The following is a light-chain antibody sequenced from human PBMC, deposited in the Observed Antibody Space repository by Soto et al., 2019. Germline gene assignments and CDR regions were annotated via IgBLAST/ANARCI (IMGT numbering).Light chain of an antibody. CDR1: QGISNY. Sequence: DIPMTQSPSSLSASVRDRVTITCRASQGISNYLAWYQQKPGKVPKLLIYAASTLQPGVPSRFSGSGSGTDFTLTISSLQPEDVATYYCQKYDSAPWTFGQGTKVEIK. CDR3: QKYDSAPWT. J-gene: IGKJ1*01. V-gene: IGKV1-27*01. CDR2: AAS.